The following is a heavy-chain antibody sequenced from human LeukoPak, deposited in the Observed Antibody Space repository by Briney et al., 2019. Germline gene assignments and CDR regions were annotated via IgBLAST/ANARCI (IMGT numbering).Heavy chain of an antibody. J-gene: IGHJ4*02. D-gene: IGHD2-2*01. Sequence: SETLSLTCAVYGGSFSGYYWSWIRQPPGKGLEWIGEINHSGSTNYNPSLKSRVTISVDTSKNQFSLKLSSVTAADTAVYYCARSRTPYFDYWGQGTLVTVSS. CDR1: GGSFSGYY. CDR3: ARSRTPYFDY. V-gene: IGHV4-34*01. CDR2: INHSGST.